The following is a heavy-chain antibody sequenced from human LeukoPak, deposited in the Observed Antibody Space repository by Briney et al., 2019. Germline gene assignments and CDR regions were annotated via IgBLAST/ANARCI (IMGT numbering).Heavy chain of an antibody. CDR2: IRYDGSNK. D-gene: IGHD1-14*01. J-gene: IGHJ3*02. CDR1: GFTFSGYG. V-gene: IGHV3-30*02. CDR3: ARVRLQPRTLLDDAFDI. Sequence: GGSLRLSCAASGFTFSGYGMHWVRQAPGKGLEWVAFIRYDGSNKYYADSVKGRFTISRDNSKNTLYLQMNSLRAEDTAVYYCARVRLQPRTLLDDAFDIWGQGTMVTVSS.